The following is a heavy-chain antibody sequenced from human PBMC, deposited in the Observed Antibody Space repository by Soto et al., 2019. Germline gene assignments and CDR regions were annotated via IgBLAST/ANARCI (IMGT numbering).Heavy chain of an antibody. Sequence: GGSLRLSCAASGFTFSDHYMDWVRQAPGKGLEWVGRPRNKAISYTTEYAASVKFRFTISRDDSKNSLYLQMNSLKTEGTAVYYCALTQCIAAADPFQHWGQGTLVTVS. CDR2: PRNKAISYTT. CDR3: ALTQCIAAADPFQH. CDR1: GFTFSDHY. V-gene: IGHV3-72*01. J-gene: IGHJ1*01. D-gene: IGHD6-13*01.